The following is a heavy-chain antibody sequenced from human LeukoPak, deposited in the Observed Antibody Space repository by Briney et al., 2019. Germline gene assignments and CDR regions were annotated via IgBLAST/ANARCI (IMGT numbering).Heavy chain of an antibody. CDR1: GFTFSTYE. CDR3: ARDEWGDAFDI. D-gene: IGHD1-26*01. CDR2: ISSSSSYI. Sequence: GGSLRLSCAASGFTFSTYEMNWFRQAPGKGLEWVSSISSSSSYIHSADSVRGRFTISRDNAKNSLFLQMNSLRAEDTAVYYCARDEWGDAFDIWGQGTMVTVFS. V-gene: IGHV3-21*01. J-gene: IGHJ3*02.